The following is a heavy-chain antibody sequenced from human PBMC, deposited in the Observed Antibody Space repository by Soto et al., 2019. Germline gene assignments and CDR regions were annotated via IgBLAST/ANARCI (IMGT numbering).Heavy chain of an antibody. CDR2: VSPMFGAA. J-gene: IGHJ6*02. V-gene: IGHV1-69*18. CDR1: GGTFNKYV. D-gene: IGHD3-10*01. CDR3: ARDDSGSGVKNDDYYAMDV. Sequence: QVHLVQSGDEVKKPGSSVKVSCKASGGTFNKYVVVWVRQAPGQGLEWMGKVSPMFGAADYAQKFQGRVTITADLSTTTVYMEVSGLRPDDTAVYFCARDDSGSGVKNDDYYAMDVWGQWTTGTV.